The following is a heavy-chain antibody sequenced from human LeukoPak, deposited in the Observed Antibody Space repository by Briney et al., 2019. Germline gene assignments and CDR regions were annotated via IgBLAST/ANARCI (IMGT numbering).Heavy chain of an antibody. Sequence: PSETLSLTCTVSGGSISSSSYYWGWIRQPPGKGLEWIASIYYSGSTYHNPSLKSRVTISVDTSKNQFSLKLSSVTAADTAVYYCARDTKRPFYYDGTDYADYWGQGTLVTVSS. D-gene: IGHD3-22*01. J-gene: IGHJ4*02. V-gene: IGHV4-39*07. CDR3: ARDTKRPFYYDGTDYADY. CDR2: IYYSGST. CDR1: GGSISSSSYY.